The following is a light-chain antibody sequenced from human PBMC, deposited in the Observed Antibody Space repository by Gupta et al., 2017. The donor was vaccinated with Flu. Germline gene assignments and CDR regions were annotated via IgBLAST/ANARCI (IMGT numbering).Light chain of an antibody. CDR1: SDVGGYNY. V-gene: IGLV2-8*01. CDR2: AVS. Sequence: SDVGGYNYVSWYQHHPGNAPKLIIYAVSERPSGVPARFSGSKSGNTASLTVSGLQAEDEADYFCSSYGGSNNLWVFGGGTKLTVL. CDR3: SSYGGSNNLWV. J-gene: IGLJ3*02.